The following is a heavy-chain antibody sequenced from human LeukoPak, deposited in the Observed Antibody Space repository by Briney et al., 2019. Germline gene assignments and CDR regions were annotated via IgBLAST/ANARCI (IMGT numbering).Heavy chain of an antibody. CDR2: IDPSGGST. Sequence: ASVKVSCKASGYTFSTYYMHWVRQAPGQGLEWMGVIDPSGGSTNYARKFQGRVTMTSDTSTSTVYMELSSLRSEDMAVYYCARGFCSGGSCYSYDYWGQGTLVTVSS. CDR3: ARGFCSGGSCYSYDY. V-gene: IGHV1-46*01. CDR1: GYTFSTYY. D-gene: IGHD2-15*01. J-gene: IGHJ4*02.